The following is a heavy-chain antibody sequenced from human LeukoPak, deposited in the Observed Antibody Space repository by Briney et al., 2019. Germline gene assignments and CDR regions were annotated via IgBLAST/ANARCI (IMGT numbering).Heavy chain of an antibody. CDR1: GFPFSGYW. CDR3: ARDGTAAHFDY. J-gene: IGHJ4*02. D-gene: IGHD6-13*01. Sequence: GGSLRLSCAASGFPFSGYWMHWVRQAPGKGLVWVSRIGSDGITTDYADSVKGRFTISRDNAKNTLYLQMSSLRADDTAVYYCARDGTAAHFDYWGQGTLLTVSA. CDR2: IGSDGITT. V-gene: IGHV3-74*01.